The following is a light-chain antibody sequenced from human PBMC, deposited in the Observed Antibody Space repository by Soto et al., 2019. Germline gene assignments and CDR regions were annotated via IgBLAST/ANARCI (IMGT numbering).Light chain of an antibody. CDR3: QQRSHWPPIT. Sequence: VMTQSPASLSVSPGERATLSCRASESVSSNLAWYQQKPGQGPRLLIYGASTRATGIPARFSGSGSGTEFTLTIRSLEPDDSAVYYCQQRSHWPPITFGQGTRLEI. CDR2: GAS. CDR1: ESVSSN. V-gene: IGKV3-15*01. J-gene: IGKJ5*01.